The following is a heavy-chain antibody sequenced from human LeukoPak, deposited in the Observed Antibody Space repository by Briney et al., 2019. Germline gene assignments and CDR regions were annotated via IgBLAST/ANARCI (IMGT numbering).Heavy chain of an antibody. D-gene: IGHD2-2*01. V-gene: IGHV3-48*01. CDR2: ISSSSSTI. Sequence: GGSLRLSCAASGFTFNSYSMNWVRQAPGKGLEWVSYISSSSSTIYYADSVKGRFTISRDNAKNSPYLQMNSLRAEDTAVYYCARADIVVEPAASDYWGQGTLVTVSS. J-gene: IGHJ4*02. CDR1: GFTFNSYS. CDR3: ARADIVVEPAASDY.